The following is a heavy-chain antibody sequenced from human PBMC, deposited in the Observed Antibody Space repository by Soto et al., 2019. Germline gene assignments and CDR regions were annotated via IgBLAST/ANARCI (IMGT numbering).Heavy chain of an antibody. D-gene: IGHD4-17*01. CDR1: GFTFSSYG. Sequence: GGSLRLSCAASGFTFSSYGMHWVRQAPGKGLEWVAVISYDGSNKYYADSVKGRFTISRDNSKNTLYLQMSSLRAEDTAVYYCAKGTTVTTFGWGQGTLVTVSS. CDR3: AKGTTVTTFG. J-gene: IGHJ4*02. V-gene: IGHV3-30*18. CDR2: ISYDGSNK.